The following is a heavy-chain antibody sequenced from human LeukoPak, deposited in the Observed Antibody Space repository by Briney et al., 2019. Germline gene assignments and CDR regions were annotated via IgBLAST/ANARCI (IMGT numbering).Heavy chain of an antibody. J-gene: IGHJ4*02. V-gene: IGHV3-33*03. CDR1: GFIFSSNC. Sequence: GRSLRLSCAASGFIFSSNCMHWVRQAPGKGLEWVAVIWYDGSNKYYSDSVKGPFTTSRDKSKNTLYMQMNSLRAEGTAVYYCAKEMDVNIGGFDYWGQGTLVTVSS. D-gene: IGHD1-26*01. CDR2: IWYDGSNK. CDR3: AKEMDVNIGGFDY.